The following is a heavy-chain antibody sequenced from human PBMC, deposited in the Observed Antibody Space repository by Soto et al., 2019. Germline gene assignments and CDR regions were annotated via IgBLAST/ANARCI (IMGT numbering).Heavy chain of an antibody. Sequence: SETLSLTCTVSGGSISSYYWSWIRQPPGKGLEWIGYIYYSGSTNYNPSLKSRVTISVDTSKNQFSLKLSSVTAADTAVYYCARGSGDILTGYYRSFDYWGQGTLVTVSS. CDR1: GGSISSYY. CDR2: IYYSGST. V-gene: IGHV4-59*01. D-gene: IGHD3-9*01. CDR3: ARGSGDILTGYYRSFDY. J-gene: IGHJ4*02.